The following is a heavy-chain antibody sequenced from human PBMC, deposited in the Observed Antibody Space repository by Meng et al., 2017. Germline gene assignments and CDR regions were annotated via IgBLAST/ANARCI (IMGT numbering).Heavy chain of an antibody. CDR2: IYHSGST. CDR3: ARDVVGAIIIARGDY. CDR1: GGSISSSNW. V-gene: IGHV4-4*02. Sequence: QLQETGPGLVTSSGILSLTCAVSGGSISSSNWWSWVRQPPGKGLEWIGEIYHSGSTNYNPSLKSRVTISVDKSKNQFSLKLSSVTAADTAVYYCARDVVGAIIIARGDYWGQGTLVTVSS. J-gene: IGHJ4*02. D-gene: IGHD1-26*01.